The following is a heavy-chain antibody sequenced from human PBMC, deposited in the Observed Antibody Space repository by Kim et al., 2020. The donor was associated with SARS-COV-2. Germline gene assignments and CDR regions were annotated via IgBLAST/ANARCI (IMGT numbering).Heavy chain of an antibody. J-gene: IGHJ4*02. Sequence: ADSVKGRFTISRDNSKNTLYLQMNSLRAEDTAVYYCAKVGVEMATTAFDYWGQGTLVTVSS. CDR3: AKVGVEMATTAFDY. V-gene: IGHV3-23*01. D-gene: IGHD5-12*01.